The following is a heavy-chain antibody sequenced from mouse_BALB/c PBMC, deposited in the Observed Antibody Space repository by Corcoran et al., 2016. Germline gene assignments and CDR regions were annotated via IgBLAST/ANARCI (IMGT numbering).Heavy chain of an antibody. V-gene: IGHV1-9*01. CDR1: GYTFSSYW. D-gene: IGHD1-2*01. Sequence: QVQLQQSGAELMKPGASVKISCKATGYTFSSYWIEWVKQRPGHGLEWIGEILPGSGSTNYNEKFKGKATFTADTSSNTAYMQLSSLTSEDSAVYYCAKALLNDAKDYWGQGTSVTVSS. CDR3: AKALLNDAKDY. J-gene: IGHJ4*01. CDR2: ILPGSGST.